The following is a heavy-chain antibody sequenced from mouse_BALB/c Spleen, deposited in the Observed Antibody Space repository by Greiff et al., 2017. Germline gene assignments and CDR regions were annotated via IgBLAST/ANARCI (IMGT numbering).Heavy chain of an antibody. J-gene: IGHJ4*01. CDR2: INSNGGST. Sequence: EVMLVESGGGLVQPGGSLKLSCAASGFTFSSYGMSWVRQTPDKRLELVATINSNGGSTYYPDSVKGRFTISRDNAKNTLYLQMSSLKSEDTAMYYCASLGGLYYAMDYWGQGTSVTVSS. CDR1: GFTFSSYG. D-gene: IGHD3-3*01. CDR3: ASLGGLYYAMDY. V-gene: IGHV5-6-3*01.